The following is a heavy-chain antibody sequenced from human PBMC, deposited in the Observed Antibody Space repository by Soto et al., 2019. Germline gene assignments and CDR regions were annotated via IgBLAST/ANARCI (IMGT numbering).Heavy chain of an antibody. J-gene: IGHJ4*02. Sequence: QVQLQESGPGLVEPSQTLSLTCIVSGGSISSDDYYCIWIRQPPGKGLEWIGYIYHSGSTYYNPSLKSRVSISVDTSRNQFSLKLSSVTAADTAVYYCARGRAYYDSSGYYYVDHWGQGALVTVSS. D-gene: IGHD3-22*01. CDR2: IYHSGST. CDR3: ARGRAYYDSSGYYYVDH. CDR1: GGSISSDDYY. V-gene: IGHV4-30-4*01.